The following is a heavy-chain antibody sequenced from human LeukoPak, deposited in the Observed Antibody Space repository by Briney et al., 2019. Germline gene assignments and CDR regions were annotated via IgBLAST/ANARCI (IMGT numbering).Heavy chain of an antibody. Sequence: ASVKVSCKVFGYTLTELSMHWVRQAPGKGLEWMGGFDPGNGEIIYAQKFQGRVTMTEDASTDTAYMELSSLKSEDTAVYYCAAGGLYDLLPYWGQGTLVTVSS. V-gene: IGHV1-24*01. CDR1: GYTLTELS. D-gene: IGHD3-3*01. CDR2: FDPGNGEI. J-gene: IGHJ4*02. CDR3: AAGGLYDLLPY.